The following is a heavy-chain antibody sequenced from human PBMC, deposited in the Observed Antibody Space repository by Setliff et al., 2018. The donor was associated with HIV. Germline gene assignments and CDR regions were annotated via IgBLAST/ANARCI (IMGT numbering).Heavy chain of an antibody. CDR1: GGSVSNYY. D-gene: IGHD6-19*01. CDR2: INTSGST. CDR3: ARLRPSVADRSYFDH. Sequence: PSETLSLTCTVSGGSVSNYYWTWIRQSAGKGLEWIGHINTSGSTKYNPSLKSRLTMSVDSSGNQFSLTLTSVTAADTAVYYCARLRPSVADRSYFDHWGQGTLVTVS. V-gene: IGHV4-4*07. J-gene: IGHJ4*02.